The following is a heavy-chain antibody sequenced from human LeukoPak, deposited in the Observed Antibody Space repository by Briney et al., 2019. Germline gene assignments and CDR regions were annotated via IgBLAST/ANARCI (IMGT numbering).Heavy chain of an antibody. Sequence: SETLSLTCTVSGGSISSYYWSWIRQPAGKGLEWIGRIYTSGSTNYNPSLKSRVTMSVDTSKNQFSLKLSSVTAADTAVYYCARVMGYCSSTSCYTRYYYYMDVWGKGTTVTVSS. CDR2: IYTSGST. J-gene: IGHJ6*03. CDR1: GGSISSYY. CDR3: ARVMGYCSSTSCYTRYYYYMDV. D-gene: IGHD2-2*02. V-gene: IGHV4-4*07.